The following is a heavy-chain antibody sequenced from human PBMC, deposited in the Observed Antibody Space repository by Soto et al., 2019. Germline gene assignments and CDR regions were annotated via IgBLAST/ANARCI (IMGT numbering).Heavy chain of an antibody. V-gene: IGHV3-30*03. CDR3: ATLKMLYAIFGSLDY. CDR1: GFTFSRHG. J-gene: IGHJ4*02. CDR2: ISCDGRQE. Sequence: QVHLVESGGGVVQPGRSLRLSCAASGFTFSRHGMHWVRQAPGKGLKWVAVISCDGRQEYYDDSVKGRFTISRDNSKNTLYLQMHSLRNEDTAVYYCATLKMLYAIFGSLDYWGQGTLVTVSS. D-gene: IGHD2-8*01.